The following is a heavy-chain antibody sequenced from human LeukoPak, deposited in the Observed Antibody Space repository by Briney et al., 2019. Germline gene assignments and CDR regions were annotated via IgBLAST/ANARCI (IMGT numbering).Heavy chain of an antibody. V-gene: IGHV3-11*01. CDR3: ARDRRDGYNAFDY. J-gene: IGHJ4*02. CDR2: ISSSGSTI. D-gene: IGHD5-24*01. CDR1: GFTFSDYY. Sequence: PGGSLRLSCAASGFTFSDYYMSWIRQAPGKWREWVSYISSSGSTIYYADSVKGRFTISRDSAKNSLYLQMNSLRAEDTAVYYCARDRRDGYNAFDYWGQGTLVTVSS.